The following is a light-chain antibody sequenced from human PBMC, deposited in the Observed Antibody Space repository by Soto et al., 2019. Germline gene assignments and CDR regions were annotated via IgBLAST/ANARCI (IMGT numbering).Light chain of an antibody. J-gene: IGKJ3*01. CDR1: RHVYINA. CDR3: QQYGASSFT. CDR2: GAS. Sequence: VVLTQSPATLSLPPGDRATLSCRASRHVYINALGWYQQKPGRTPTLLIYGASTRATDIPDRFSATGSGPDLSLTISGVEPEDSAVYYCQQYGASSFTFGPGTRLEI. V-gene: IGKV3-20*01.